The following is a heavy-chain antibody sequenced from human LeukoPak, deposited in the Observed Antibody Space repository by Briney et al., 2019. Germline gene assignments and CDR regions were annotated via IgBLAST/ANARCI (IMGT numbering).Heavy chain of an antibody. V-gene: IGHV4-30-2*01. J-gene: IGHJ3*02. Sequence: SETLSLTCTVSGDSISSGGYYWSWIRQPPGKGLEWIGYIYHSGSTYYNPSLKSRVTISVDRSKNQFSLKLSSVTAADTAVYYCARDTHLRSGSYSRDAFDIWGQGTMVTVSS. CDR2: IYHSGST. CDR3: ARDTHLRSGSYSRDAFDI. D-gene: IGHD1-26*01. CDR1: GDSISSGGYY.